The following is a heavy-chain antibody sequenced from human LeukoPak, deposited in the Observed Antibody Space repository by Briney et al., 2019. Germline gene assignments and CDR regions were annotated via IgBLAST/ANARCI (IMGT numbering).Heavy chain of an antibody. V-gene: IGHV3-7*01. CDR3: ARGGGDSSGYYYENFDY. J-gene: IGHJ4*02. CDR2: IKQDGSEK. Sequence: PGGSLRLSCAASGFTFSSYWMSWVRQAPGKGLEWVANIKQDGSEKYYVDSAKGRFTISRDNARNSLYLQMNSLRAEDTAVYYCARGGGDSSGYYYENFDYWGQGTLVTVSS. D-gene: IGHD3-22*01. CDR1: GFTFSSYW.